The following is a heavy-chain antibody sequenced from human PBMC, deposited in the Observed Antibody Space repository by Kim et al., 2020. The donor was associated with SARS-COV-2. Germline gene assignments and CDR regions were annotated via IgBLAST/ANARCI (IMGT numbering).Heavy chain of an antibody. CDR1: GGSFSGYY. Sequence: SETLSLTCAVYGGSFSGYYWSWIRQPPGKGLEWIGEINHSGSTNYNPSLKSRVTISVDTSKNQFSLKLSSVTAADTAVYYCARARSYYYYYMDVWGKGTT. V-gene: IGHV4-34*01. CDR3: ARARSYYYYYMDV. J-gene: IGHJ6*03. CDR2: INHSGST.